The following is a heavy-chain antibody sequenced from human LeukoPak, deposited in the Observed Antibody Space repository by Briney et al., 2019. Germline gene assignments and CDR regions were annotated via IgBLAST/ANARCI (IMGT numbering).Heavy chain of an antibody. D-gene: IGHD3-10*01. J-gene: IGHJ4*02. CDR3: ARGQGSMVRGVIRSTTYYFDY. V-gene: IGHV4-59*12. CDR2: IYYSGST. CDR1: GGSMSPYH. Sequence: PSETLSLTCTVSGGSMSPYHWGWIRQPPGKGLEWTGYIYYSGSTNYNPSLKSRVTISVDTSKNQFSLKLSSVTAADTAVYYCARGQGSMVRGVIRSTTYYFDYWGQGTLVTVSS.